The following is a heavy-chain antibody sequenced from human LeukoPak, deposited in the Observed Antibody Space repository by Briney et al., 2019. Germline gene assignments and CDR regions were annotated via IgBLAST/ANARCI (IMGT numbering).Heavy chain of an antibody. CDR2: IYYSGST. V-gene: IGHV4-59*01. Sequence: SETLSLTCTVSGGSTSSYYWSWIRQSPGKGLECIGYIYYSGSTNYNPSLKSRVTISVDTSKNQFSLKLSSVTAADTAVYYCARRPIVATIGFDYWGQGTLVTVSS. CDR3: ARRPIVATIGFDY. J-gene: IGHJ4*02. D-gene: IGHD5-12*01. CDR1: GGSTSSYY.